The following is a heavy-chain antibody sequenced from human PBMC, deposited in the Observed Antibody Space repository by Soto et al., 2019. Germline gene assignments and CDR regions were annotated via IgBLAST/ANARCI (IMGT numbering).Heavy chain of an antibody. CDR1: GYTFTSYG. CDR2: ISAYNANT. CDR3: PSDPVVRGGVGDYYAMDV. D-gene: IGHD3-10*01. J-gene: IGHJ6*02. Sequence: QVQLVQSGAEVRKPGASVKVSCKASGYTFTSYGITWVRQAPGQGLEWMGWISAYNANTNYAQKLQGRVTMTTDTSTGTPDVDVTGLRSDDTAVDYCPSDPVVRGGVGDYYAMDVWGQGTTVTVSS. V-gene: IGHV1-18*01.